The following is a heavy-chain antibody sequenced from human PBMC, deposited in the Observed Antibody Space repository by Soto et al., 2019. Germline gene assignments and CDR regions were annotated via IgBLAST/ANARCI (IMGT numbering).Heavy chain of an antibody. D-gene: IGHD6-6*01. CDR1: GFTFSNYA. V-gene: IGHV3-23*01. J-gene: IGHJ4*02. CDR2: ISAGGSNT. CDR3: AKEYSTSFDY. Sequence: PGGSLRLSCAASGFTFSNYAMNWVRQAPGKGLEWVSAISAGGSNTDYADSVKGRFTISSDNSKNTLYLQMNSLRAEDTAVYYCAKEYSTSFDYRGQGTLVTVSS.